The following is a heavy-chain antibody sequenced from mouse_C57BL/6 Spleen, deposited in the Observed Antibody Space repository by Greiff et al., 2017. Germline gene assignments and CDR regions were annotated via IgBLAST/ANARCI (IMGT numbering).Heavy chain of an antibody. CDR3: ASPYDYDVGAMDY. CDR1: GYTFTDYY. D-gene: IGHD2-4*01. Sequence: VQLQQSGPELVKPGASVKISCKASGYTFTDYYMNWVKQSHGKSLEWIGDINPNNGGTSYNQKFKGKATLTVDKSSSTAYMELRSLTSEDSAVYYCASPYDYDVGAMDYWGQGTSVTVSS. J-gene: IGHJ4*01. CDR2: INPNNGGT. V-gene: IGHV1-26*01.